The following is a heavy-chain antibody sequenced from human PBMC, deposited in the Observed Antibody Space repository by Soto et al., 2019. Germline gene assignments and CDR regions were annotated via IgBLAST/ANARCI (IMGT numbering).Heavy chain of an antibody. V-gene: IGHV4-61*01. Sequence: PSPTQFLTWTVTGRSVSSGSYYSFWIRQPPGKGLEWIGYIYYSGSTNYNPSLKSRVTISVDTSKNQFSLKLSSVTAADTAVYYFAIGVSSTAMPYYYYGMDVWGQGTTVTVPS. J-gene: IGHJ6*02. CDR3: AIGVSSTAMPYYYYGMDV. CDR1: GRSVSSGSYY. D-gene: IGHD5-18*01. CDR2: IYYSGST.